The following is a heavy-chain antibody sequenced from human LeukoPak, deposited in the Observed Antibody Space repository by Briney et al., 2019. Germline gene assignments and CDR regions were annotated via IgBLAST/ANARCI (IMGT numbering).Heavy chain of an antibody. Sequence: SETLSLTCTVSGGSISSYYWSWIRQPPGKGLEWIGYIYYSGSTNYNPSLKSRVTISVDTSKNQFSLKPSSVTAADTAVYYCARHNYGSGRNWFDPWGQGTLATVSS. CDR3: ARHNYGSGRNWFDP. J-gene: IGHJ5*02. V-gene: IGHV4-59*08. CDR2: IYYSGST. D-gene: IGHD3-10*01. CDR1: GGSISSYY.